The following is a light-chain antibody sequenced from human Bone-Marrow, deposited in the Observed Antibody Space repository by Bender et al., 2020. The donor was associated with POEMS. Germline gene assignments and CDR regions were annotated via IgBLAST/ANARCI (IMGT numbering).Light chain of an antibody. CDR2: ADI. CDR3: QVWDTTTDHLV. CDR1: NIGSKS. J-gene: IGLJ2*01. V-gene: IGLV3-21*02. Sequence: SFVLSQPPSASVAPGETATIACGGDNIGSKSVYWYQQKPGQAPVLVVYADIDRPSGIPERFSGSNSGTTATLTVSRVEAVNEAEYDCQVWDTTTDHLVFGGGTRLTVL.